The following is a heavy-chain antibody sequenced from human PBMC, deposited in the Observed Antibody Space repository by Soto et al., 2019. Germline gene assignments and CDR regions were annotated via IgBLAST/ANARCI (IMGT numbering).Heavy chain of an antibody. V-gene: IGHV2-5*02. J-gene: IGHJ4*01. CDR2: TYWDNDN. CDR3: AHRRGGYNWDDGYFDY. CDR1: GFSISTTGVG. D-gene: IGHD1-20*01. Sequence: QITLKESGPTLVKPTQTLTLTCTFSGFSISTTGVGVVWIRQPPGQALEWLAFTYWDNDNRYNASLKSRLTVAKDASKRLVVLLMTNMDPVDTATYYCAHRRGGYNWDDGYFDYWGPGTLVTVSA.